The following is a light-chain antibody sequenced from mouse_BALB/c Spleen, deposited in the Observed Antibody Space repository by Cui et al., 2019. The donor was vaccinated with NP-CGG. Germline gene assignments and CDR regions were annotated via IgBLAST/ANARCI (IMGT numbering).Light chain of an antibody. CDR2: GTN. CDR1: TGAVTTSNY. J-gene: IGLJ1*01. V-gene: IGLV1*01. CDR3: VLWYSNHWV. Sequence: AVVTQEPALTTLPGEIVTLTCRSSTGAVTTSNYANWVQEKPDHLFTGLIGGTNNRAPGVPARFSGSLIGDKAALTITGAQTEDEAIYFCVLWYSNHWVFGGGTKLTVL.